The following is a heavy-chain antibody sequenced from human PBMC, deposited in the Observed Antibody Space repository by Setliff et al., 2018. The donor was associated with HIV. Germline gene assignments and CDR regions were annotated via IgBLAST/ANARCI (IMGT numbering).Heavy chain of an antibody. CDR3: AGIIATPGTT. CDR2: IYHSGST. CDR1: GYSISSGYY. Sequence: PSETLSLTCDVSGYSISSGYYWGWIRQPPGKGLEWIGSIYHSGSTYYNPSLKSRVTISVDTSKNQFSLKLSSVTAADTAVYYCAGIIATPGTTWGQGTLVTVSS. V-gene: IGHV4-38-2*01. J-gene: IGHJ1*01. D-gene: IGHD6-13*01.